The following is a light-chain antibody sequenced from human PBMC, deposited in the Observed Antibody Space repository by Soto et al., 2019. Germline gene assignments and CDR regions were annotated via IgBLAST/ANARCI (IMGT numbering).Light chain of an antibody. V-gene: IGKV3-20*01. J-gene: IGKJ4*01. Sequence: EIVLTQSPGTLSLSPGERATLSCRASQSLSGNYLAWYQQKPGQAPRLLIFGVSSRATGIPDRFSGSGSGTDFTLTISSLQPDDFATYYCQQYNSYSPLTFGGGTKVEIK. CDR2: GVS. CDR1: QSLSGNY. CDR3: QQYNSYSPLT.